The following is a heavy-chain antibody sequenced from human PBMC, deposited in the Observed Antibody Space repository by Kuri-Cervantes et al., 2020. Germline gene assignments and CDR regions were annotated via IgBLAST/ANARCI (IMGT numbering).Heavy chain of an antibody. V-gene: IGHV1-2*02. CDR3: ARGIPIGIVGDSYFGY. J-gene: IGHJ4*02. Sequence: ASVKVSCKASGYTFTGYYIHWVRQAPGQGLEWMAWSNPNSGGTKYAQKFQGRVTVTRDKSTSTVYMEVSRLTSDDTAVYYCARGIPIGIVGDSYFGYWGQGTQVTVSS. CDR2: SNPNSGGT. CDR1: GYTFTGYY. D-gene: IGHD5-12*01.